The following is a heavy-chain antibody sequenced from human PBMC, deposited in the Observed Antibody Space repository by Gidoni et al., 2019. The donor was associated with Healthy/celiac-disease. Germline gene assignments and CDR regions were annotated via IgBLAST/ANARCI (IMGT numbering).Heavy chain of an antibody. CDR1: GGSISSGDYY. Sequence: QVQLQESGPGLVKPSQTLSLTCTVSGGSISSGDYYWSWIRQPPGKGLEWIGYIYYSGSTYYNPSLKSRVTISVDTSKNQFSLKLSSVTAADTAVYYCARGYCSSTSCLTQFDPWGQGTLVTVSS. J-gene: IGHJ5*02. CDR2: IYYSGST. V-gene: IGHV4-30-4*01. D-gene: IGHD2-2*01. CDR3: ARGYCSSTSCLTQFDP.